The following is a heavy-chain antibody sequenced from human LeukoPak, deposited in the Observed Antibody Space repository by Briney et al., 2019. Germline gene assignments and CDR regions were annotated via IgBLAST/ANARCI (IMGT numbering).Heavy chain of an antibody. CDR3: AATVTTAHDADY. CDR2: ISSSSSYI. J-gene: IGHJ4*02. Sequence: GGSLRLSCAASGFTFSSYSMNWVRQAPGKGLEWVSSISSSSSYIYYADSVKGRFTISRDNAKNSLYLQMNSLRAEDTAVYYCAATVTTAHDADYWGQGTLVTVSS. D-gene: IGHD4-17*01. CDR1: GFTFSSYS. V-gene: IGHV3-21*01.